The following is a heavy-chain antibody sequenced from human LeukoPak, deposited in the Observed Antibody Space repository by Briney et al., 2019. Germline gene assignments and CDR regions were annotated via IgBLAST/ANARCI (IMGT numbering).Heavy chain of an antibody. D-gene: IGHD1-26*01. CDR1: GFTFDDYA. J-gene: IGHJ3*02. CDR2: ISWNSGSI. Sequence: PGGSLRLSCAASGFTFDDYAMHWVRQAPGKGLEWVSGISWNSGSIGYADSVKGRFTISRDNAKSTLYLQMNSLRAEDTAVYYCVRVRGGSGRSYAADAFDIWGQGTMVTVSS. V-gene: IGHV3-9*01. CDR3: VRVRGGSGRSYAADAFDI.